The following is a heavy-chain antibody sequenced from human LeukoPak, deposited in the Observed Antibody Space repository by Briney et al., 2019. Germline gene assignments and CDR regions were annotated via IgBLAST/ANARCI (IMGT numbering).Heavy chain of an antibody. J-gene: IGHJ6*03. V-gene: IGHV4-34*01. CDR2: INPSGST. Sequence: PSETLSLTCAVYGGSFSGYYWSWIRQPPGKGLEWIGEINPSGSTNYNPSLKSRVTISVDTSKNQFSLKLSSVTAEDTAVYYCARVGVVRVKSGIYYYYYMDVWGKGTTVTISS. CDR3: ARVGVVRVKSGIYYYYYMDV. D-gene: IGHD3-10*01. CDR1: GGSFSGYY.